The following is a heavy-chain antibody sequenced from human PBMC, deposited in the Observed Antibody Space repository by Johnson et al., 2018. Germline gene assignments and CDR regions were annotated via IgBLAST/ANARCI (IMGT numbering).Heavy chain of an antibody. CDR1: GFSFSGFG. CDR3: AKDFMTTAAEYFQH. D-gene: IGHD1-14*01. V-gene: IGHV3-33*06. J-gene: IGHJ1*01. Sequence: QVQLVQSGGGLVQPGGSLRLSCAASGFSFSGFGMHWVRQAPGKGLEWVAIIWYDASEKYYADSVKGRFTISRDNSKNTLYLQMNSLRAEDTAVYYCAKDFMTTAAEYFQHWGQGTLVTVSS. CDR2: IWYDASEK.